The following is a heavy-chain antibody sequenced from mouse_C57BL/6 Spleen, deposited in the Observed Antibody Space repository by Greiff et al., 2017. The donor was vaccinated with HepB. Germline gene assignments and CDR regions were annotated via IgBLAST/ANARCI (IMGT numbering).Heavy chain of an antibody. Sequence: EVQLQESGPGLVKPSQSLSLTCSVTGYSITSGYYWNWIRQFPGNKLEWMGYISYDGSNNYNPSLKNRISITRDTSKNQFFLKLNSVTTEDTTTYYCARRDCEGGFAYWGQGTLVTVSA. CDR1: GYSITSGYY. V-gene: IGHV3-6*01. D-gene: IGHD3-3*01. CDR3: ARRDCEGGFAY. CDR2: ISYDGSN. J-gene: IGHJ3*01.